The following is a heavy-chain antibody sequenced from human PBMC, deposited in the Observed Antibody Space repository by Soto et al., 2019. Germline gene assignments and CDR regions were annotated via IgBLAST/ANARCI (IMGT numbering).Heavy chain of an antibody. D-gene: IGHD3-10*01. J-gene: IGHJ4*02. V-gene: IGHV3-66*01. CDR1: GFPVSSNY. CDR2: IYSGGTT. CDR3: AITTYGSGSYSDC. Sequence: GGSLRLSCAASGFPVSSNYMTWVRQAPGKGLEWVSVIYSGGTTYYADSVKGRFTISRDNSKNTLYLQMNSLRAEDTAVYYCAITTYGSGSYSDCWGQGTLVTVSS.